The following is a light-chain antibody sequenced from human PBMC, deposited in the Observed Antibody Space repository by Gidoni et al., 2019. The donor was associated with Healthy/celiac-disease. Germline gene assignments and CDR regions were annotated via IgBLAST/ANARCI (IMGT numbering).Light chain of an antibody. CDR2: EVS. CDR1: SSDAGSYNL. CDR3: CSYAGSSTWV. V-gene: IGLV2-23*02. Sequence: QPALTQPASVSGSPGLSITISCTGTSSDAGSYNLVSWYQQHPGKAPKLMIYEVSKRPSGVSNRFSGSKSGNTASLTISGLQAEDEADYYCCSYAGSSTWVFGGWTKLTVL. J-gene: IGLJ3*02.